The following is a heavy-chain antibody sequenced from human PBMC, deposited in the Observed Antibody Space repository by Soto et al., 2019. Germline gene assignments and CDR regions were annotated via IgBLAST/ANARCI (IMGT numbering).Heavy chain of an antibody. V-gene: IGHV3-11*01. Sequence: PGGSLRLSCAASGFTFSDYYMSWIRQAPGKGLEWVSYISSSGSTIYYADSVKGRFTNSRDNAKNSLYLQMNSLRAEDTAVYYCARTHDFWCGYYSGMDVWGQGTTVTVSS. CDR2: ISSSGSTI. J-gene: IGHJ6*02. CDR3: ARTHDFWCGYYSGMDV. CDR1: GFTFSDYY. D-gene: IGHD3-3*01.